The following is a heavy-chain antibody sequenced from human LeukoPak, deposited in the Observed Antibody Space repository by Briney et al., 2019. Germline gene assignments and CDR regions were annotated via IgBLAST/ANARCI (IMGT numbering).Heavy chain of an antibody. J-gene: IGHJ4*02. CDR2: ISSSSSYI. CDR3: ARFGHGYTPLSGPLGIDY. Sequence: GGSLRLSCAASGFTFSSYGMNWVRQAPGKGLEWVSSISSSSSYIYYADSVKGRFTISRDNAKNSLYLQMNSLRAEDTAVYYCARFGHGYTPLSGPLGIDYWGQGTLVTVSS. CDR1: GFTFSSYG. V-gene: IGHV3-21*01. D-gene: IGHD5-24*01.